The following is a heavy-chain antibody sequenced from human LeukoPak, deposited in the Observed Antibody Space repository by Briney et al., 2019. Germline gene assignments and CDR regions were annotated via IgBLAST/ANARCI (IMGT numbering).Heavy chain of an antibody. CDR2: IVVGSGNT. D-gene: IGHD5-12*01. J-gene: IGHJ4*02. V-gene: IGHV1-58*01. Sequence: KVSCKAPGFTFTSSAVQWVRQARGQRLEWIGWIVVGSGNTNYAQKFQERVTITRDMSTSTAYMELSSLRSEDTAVYYCAAVGIRGHSGYVPRWGQGTLVTVSS. CDR3: AAVGIRGHSGYVPR. CDR1: GFTFTSSA.